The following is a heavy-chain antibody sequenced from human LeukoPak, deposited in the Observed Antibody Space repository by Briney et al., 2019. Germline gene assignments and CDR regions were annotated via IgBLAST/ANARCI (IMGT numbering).Heavy chain of an antibody. CDR1: GFTFSDYY. J-gene: IGHJ6*03. D-gene: IGHD2-2*01. CDR2: ISGRGDNT. CDR3: ARDTSAFLTGYYYMDV. V-gene: IGHV3-23*01. Sequence: PGGSLRLSCAASGFTFSDYYMSWIRQAPGKGLEWVSAISGRGDNTYYADSVRGRFTISRDNSKNTLYLQMNSLRAEDTAVYYCARDTSAFLTGYYYMDVWGKGTTVTVSS.